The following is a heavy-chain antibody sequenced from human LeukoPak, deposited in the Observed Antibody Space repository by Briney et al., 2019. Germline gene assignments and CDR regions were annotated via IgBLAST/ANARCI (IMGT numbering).Heavy chain of an antibody. CDR2: ISTSSSYI. V-gene: IGHV3-21*01. CDR3: ARDRCSSTSCFDAFDI. CDR1: GFTFSSYS. Sequence: GGSLRLSCAASGFTFSSYSMNWVRQAPGKGLEWVSSISTSSSYIYYADSVKGRFTTSRDNAKNSLYLQMNSLRAEDTAVYYCARDRCSSTSCFDAFDIWGQGTVVTVTS. J-gene: IGHJ3*02. D-gene: IGHD2-2*01.